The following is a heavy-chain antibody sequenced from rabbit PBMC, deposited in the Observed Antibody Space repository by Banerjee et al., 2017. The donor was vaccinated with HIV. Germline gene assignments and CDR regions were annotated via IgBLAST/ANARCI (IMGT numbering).Heavy chain of an antibody. CDR3: ARDLGGSSDL. V-gene: IGHV1S40*01. CDR1: GFSFSSYYY. Sequence: QSLEESGGDLVKPGASLTLTCTASGFSFSSYYYMCWVRQAPGKGLEWIACIYAGSSGYTYYASWAKGRFTISKTSSTTVTLQMTSLTVADTATYFCARDLGGSSDLWGPGTLVTVS. J-gene: IGHJ4*01. D-gene: IGHD8-1*01. CDR2: IYAGSSGYT.